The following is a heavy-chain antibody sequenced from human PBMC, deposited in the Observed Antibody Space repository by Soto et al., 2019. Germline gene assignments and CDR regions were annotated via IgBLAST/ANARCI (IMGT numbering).Heavy chain of an antibody. CDR1: GYTFTGYP. V-gene: IGHV1-3*01. CDR3: ARKDYYGAGVYYFDH. Sequence: QVHLVQSGAEVKKPGASVKVSCKASGYTFTGYPMHWVRQAPGQRLEWMGWINAANGDTGYSQKFHDRVTFTRDTSATTVYMELSSLTSEDTAVYYCARKDYYGAGVYYFDHWGQGTLVTVSS. D-gene: IGHD3-10*01. J-gene: IGHJ4*02. CDR2: INAANGDT.